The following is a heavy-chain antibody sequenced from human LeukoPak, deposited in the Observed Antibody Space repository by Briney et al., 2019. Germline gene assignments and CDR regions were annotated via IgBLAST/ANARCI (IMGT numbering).Heavy chain of an antibody. V-gene: IGHV3-23*01. CDR3: AKEVIAVAGRQFDY. J-gene: IGHJ4*02. D-gene: IGHD6-19*01. CDR1: GFTFSSYA. Sequence: GGSPRLSCAASGFTFSSYAMSWVRQAPGKGLEWVSAISDSGGSRNYADSVKGRFTISRDNSKNTLYLQMNSLRAEDTAVYYCAKEVIAVAGRQFDYWGQGTLVTVPS. CDR2: ISDSGGSR.